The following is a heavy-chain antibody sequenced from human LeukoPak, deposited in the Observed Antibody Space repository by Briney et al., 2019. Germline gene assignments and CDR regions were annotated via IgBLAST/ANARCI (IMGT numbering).Heavy chain of an antibody. D-gene: IGHD6-13*01. J-gene: IGHJ4*02. CDR2: IYYSGST. V-gene: IGHV4-39*01. CDR1: GGSISSSSYY. Sequence: KPSETLSLTCTVSGGSISSSSYYWGWIRQPPGKGLEWIGSIYYSGSTYYNPSLKSRVTISVDTSKNQFSLKLSSVTAADTAVHYCARQRIAAAAPFDYWGQGTLVTVSS. CDR3: ARQRIAAAAPFDY.